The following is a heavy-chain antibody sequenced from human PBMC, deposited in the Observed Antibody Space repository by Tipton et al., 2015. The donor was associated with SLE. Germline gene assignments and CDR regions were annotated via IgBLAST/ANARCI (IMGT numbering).Heavy chain of an antibody. CDR1: GGSISSSTNY. CDR2: IYYSGST. CDR3: ARSVWGSYRHYYFDY. J-gene: IGHJ4*02. D-gene: IGHD3-16*02. Sequence: TLSLTCTVSGGSISSSTNYWGWIRQPPGKGLEWIGSIYYSGSTYYNPSLKSRVTISVDTSKNQFSLKLSSVTAADTAVYYCARSVWGSYRHYYFDYWGQGTLVTVSS. V-gene: IGHV4-39*07.